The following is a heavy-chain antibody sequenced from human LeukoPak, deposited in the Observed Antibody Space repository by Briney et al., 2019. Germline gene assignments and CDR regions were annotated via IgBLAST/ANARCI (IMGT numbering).Heavy chain of an antibody. J-gene: IGHJ4*02. V-gene: IGHV4-59*08. CDR1: SGSISTYY. Sequence: PSETLSLTCTVSSGSISTYYWTWIRQPPGKGLEWIGYISYSGSTKYNPSLTRRTTISLDTSKNQFSLELRSMTAADTAIYYCARQAGMFTTFDFWGQGNLVTVSS. CDR3: ARQAGMFTTFDF. CDR2: ISYSGST. D-gene: IGHD3-22*01.